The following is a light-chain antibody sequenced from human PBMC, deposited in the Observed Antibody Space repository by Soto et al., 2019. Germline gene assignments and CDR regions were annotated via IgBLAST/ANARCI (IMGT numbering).Light chain of an antibody. Sequence: EIVLTQSPATLSLSPGERATLSCRASQSVSRYLAWYQQKPGQAPRLLIYDASNRATGIPARFSGSGSGTDFPLTISRLEPEDFAVYYCQQRSNWPRFTFGPGTKVDIK. CDR3: QQRSNWPRFT. CDR1: QSVSRY. CDR2: DAS. J-gene: IGKJ3*01. V-gene: IGKV3-11*01.